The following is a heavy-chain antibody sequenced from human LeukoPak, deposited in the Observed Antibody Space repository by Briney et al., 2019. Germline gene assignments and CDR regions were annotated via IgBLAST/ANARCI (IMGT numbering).Heavy chain of an antibody. J-gene: IGHJ4*02. CDR2: ISGSGGST. Sequence: GGSLRLSCAASGFTFSSYAMSWVRQAPGKGLEWVSAISGSGGSTYYADSVKGRFTISRDNSENTLYLQMNSLRAEDTAVYYCASLGGSGWYLDYWGQGTLVTVSS. CDR3: ASLGGSGWYLDY. CDR1: GFTFSSYA. V-gene: IGHV3-23*01. D-gene: IGHD6-19*01.